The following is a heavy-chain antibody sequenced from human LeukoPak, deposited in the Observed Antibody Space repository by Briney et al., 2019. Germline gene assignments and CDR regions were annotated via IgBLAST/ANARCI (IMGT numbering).Heavy chain of an antibody. CDR2: INPNSGGT. J-gene: IGHJ6*03. Sequence: GASVKVSCKASGYTFTGYYMHWVRQAPGQGLEWMGWINPNSGGTNYAQKFQGRVTMTRDTSISTAYMGLSRLRSDDTAVYYCARCYGGKLYYYYMDVWGKGTTVTVSS. D-gene: IGHD4-23*01. V-gene: IGHV1-2*02. CDR1: GYTFTGYY. CDR3: ARCYGGKLYYYYMDV.